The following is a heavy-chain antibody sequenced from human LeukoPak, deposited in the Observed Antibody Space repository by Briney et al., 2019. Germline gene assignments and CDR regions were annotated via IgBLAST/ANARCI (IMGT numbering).Heavy chain of an antibody. CDR1: GFTFSSYS. D-gene: IGHD2-2*02. J-gene: IGHJ6*02. Sequence: PGGSLRLSCAASGFTFSSYSMNWVRQAPGKGLEWVSYISSSSSTIYYADSVKGRFTISRDNAKNSLYLQMNSLRDEDTAVYYCARDPLDIVVVPAAIARYYYYGMDVWGQGTTVTVSS. CDR3: ARDPLDIVVVPAAIARYYYYGMDV. V-gene: IGHV3-48*02. CDR2: ISSSSSTI.